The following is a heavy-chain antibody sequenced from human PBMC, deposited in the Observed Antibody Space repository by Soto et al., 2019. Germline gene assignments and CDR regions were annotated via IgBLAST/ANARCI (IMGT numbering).Heavy chain of an antibody. Sequence: ASVKVSCKASGGSFRSHAIPWVRQAPGKGLEWMGGFDPEDGETIYAQKFQGRVTMTEDTSTDTAYMELSSLRSEDTAVYYYATAVLYSSSSNWFDPWGQGTLVTVSS. J-gene: IGHJ5*02. V-gene: IGHV1-24*01. CDR3: ATAVLYSSSSNWFDP. CDR1: GGSFRSHA. D-gene: IGHD6-6*01. CDR2: FDPEDGET.